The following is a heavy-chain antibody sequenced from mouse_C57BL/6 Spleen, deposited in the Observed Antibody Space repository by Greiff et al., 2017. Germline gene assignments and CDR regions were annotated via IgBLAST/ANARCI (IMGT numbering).Heavy chain of an antibody. CDR3: ARSTGWFAY. J-gene: IGHJ3*01. V-gene: IGHV1-69*01. D-gene: IGHD4-1*01. CDR1: GYTFTSYW. Sequence: QVQLQQPGAELVMPGASVKLSCKASGYTFTSYWMHWVKQRPGQGLEWIGEIDPSDSYTNYNPMFKGKSTLTVDKSSSTAYMQLSSLTSEDSAVYYCARSTGWFAYWGQGTLVTVSA. CDR2: IDPSDSYT.